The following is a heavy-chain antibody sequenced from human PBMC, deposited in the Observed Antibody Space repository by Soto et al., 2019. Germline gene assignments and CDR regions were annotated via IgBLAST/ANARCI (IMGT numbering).Heavy chain of an antibody. V-gene: IGHV3-73*01. J-gene: IGHJ4*02. Sequence: AGGSLTLASAAPGYTFSVSARHWVRQASGKGLECVGRIRSKANSYATVYAASMKGRFTISRDDSKNTAYLQMNSLKTEDTAVYYCARLWSEREPNFDYWGQGTLVTVYS. CDR2: IRSKANSYAT. D-gene: IGHD1-26*01. CDR3: ARLWSEREPNFDY. CDR1: GYTFSVSA.